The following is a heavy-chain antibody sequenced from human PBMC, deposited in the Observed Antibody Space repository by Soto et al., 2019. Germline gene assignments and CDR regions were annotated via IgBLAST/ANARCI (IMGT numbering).Heavy chain of an antibody. CDR2: IFWDDDK. CDR3: ARRPYLSAYSFAY. Sequence: QITLKESGPTLVKPTETLTLTCTFSGFSLSTAGVGVGWIRQPPGKTLEWLALIFWDDDKRYRPSLKSRVTVTKDTSKNQVVLTMSNMDPVDTAPYYCARRPYLSAYSFAYWGQGTLVTVSS. V-gene: IGHV2-5*02. D-gene: IGHD3-10*01. J-gene: IGHJ4*02. CDR1: GFSLSTAGVG.